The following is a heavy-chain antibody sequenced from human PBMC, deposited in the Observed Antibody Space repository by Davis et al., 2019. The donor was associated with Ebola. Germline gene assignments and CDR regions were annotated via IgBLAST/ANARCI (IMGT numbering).Heavy chain of an antibody. Sequence: PSETLSLTCAISGDSVSSGGWNWIRQSPSRGLEWLGRTYYSSKWYTNYAVSVKSRITINPDTSKNQLSLQLNSVTPEETAVYYCARGWLRTGFDIWGQGTMVTVSS. J-gene: IGHJ3*02. V-gene: IGHV6-1*01. D-gene: IGHD3/OR15-3a*01. CDR2: TYYSSKWYT. CDR3: ARGWLRTGFDI. CDR1: GDSVSSGG.